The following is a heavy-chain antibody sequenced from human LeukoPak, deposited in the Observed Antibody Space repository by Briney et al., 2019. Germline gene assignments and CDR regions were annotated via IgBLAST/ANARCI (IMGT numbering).Heavy chain of an antibody. CDR2: IYYSGST. CDR1: GGSISSSSYY. Sequence: PSETLSLTCTVSGGSISSSSYYWGWIRQPPGKGLEWIGSIYYSGSTFYNPSLKSRVTISVDTSKNQFSLKLSSVTAADTAVYYCARVAPNTLMIKRGPLWGRSDYYFDYWGQGTLVTVSS. D-gene: IGHD3-16*01. CDR3: ARVAPNTLMIKRGPLWGRSDYYFDY. J-gene: IGHJ4*02. V-gene: IGHV4-39*07.